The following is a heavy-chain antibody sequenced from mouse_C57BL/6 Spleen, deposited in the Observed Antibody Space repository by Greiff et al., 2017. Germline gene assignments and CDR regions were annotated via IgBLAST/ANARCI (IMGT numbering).Heavy chain of an antibody. CDR1: GFSLTSYG. Sequence: VKVEESGPGLVQPSQSLSINCTVSGFSLTSYGVHWVRQSPGKGLEWLGVIWSGGSTDYNAAFISRLSISKDNSKSQVFFKMNSLQADDTAIYXCARTGRDYCAMDYWGQGTSVTGSS. CDR2: IWSGGST. J-gene: IGHJ4*01. V-gene: IGHV2-2*01. CDR3: ARTGRDYCAMDY. D-gene: IGHD1-1*01.